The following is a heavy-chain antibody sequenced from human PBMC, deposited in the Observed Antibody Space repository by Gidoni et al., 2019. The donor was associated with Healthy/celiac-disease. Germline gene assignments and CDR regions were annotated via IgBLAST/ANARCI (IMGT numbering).Heavy chain of an antibody. V-gene: IGHV3-23*01. CDR1: GFTFRSDA. CDR2: ISGRGGRT. CDR3: AKSDDCSLYYFDY. Sequence: EVQLLESGGGLVQPGGSLRPSCAASGFTFRSDAMIWVRQAPGKGLEWVSAISGRGGRTYYADSVKGRFTISRDNSKNTLYLQMNSLRAEDTAVYYCAKSDDCSLYYFDYWGQGTLVTVSS. D-gene: IGHD2-21*01. J-gene: IGHJ4*02.